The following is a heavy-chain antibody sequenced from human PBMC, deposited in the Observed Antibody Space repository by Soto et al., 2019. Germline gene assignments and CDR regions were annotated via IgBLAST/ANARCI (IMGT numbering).Heavy chain of an antibody. V-gene: IGHV4-59*08. J-gene: IGHJ6*02. CDR2: IYYSGST. D-gene: IGHD6-19*01. CDR3: ARQGYSSGWYMDMDV. CDR1: VVSISSYY. Sequence: PSETLSLTSTVSVVSISSYYWSWIRQPPGKGLEWIGYIYYSGSTNYNPSLKSRVNISVDTSKNQFSLKLRSVTAADTAVYYCARQGYSSGWYMDMDVWGQGTTVTVSS.